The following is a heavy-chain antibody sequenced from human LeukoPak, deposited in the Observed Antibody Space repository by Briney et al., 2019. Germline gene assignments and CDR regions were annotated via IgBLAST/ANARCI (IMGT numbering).Heavy chain of an antibody. CDR3: ASSIAAAGTGQNTFDI. CDR2: IDPSDFYT. CDR1: GYSFSTYR. V-gene: IGHV5-10-1*01. J-gene: IGHJ3*02. D-gene: IGHD6-13*01. Sequence: GESLKISCKGSGYSFSTYRINWVRQMPGKGLEWMGKIDPSDFYTDYSPSFQGHVTISADTSINTAFLQWSSLKTSDTAIYYCASSIAAAGTGQNTFDIWGQGTVVAVSS.